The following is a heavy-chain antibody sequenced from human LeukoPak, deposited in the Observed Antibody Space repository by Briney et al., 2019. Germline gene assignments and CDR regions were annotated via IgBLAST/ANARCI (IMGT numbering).Heavy chain of an antibody. D-gene: IGHD1-1*01. J-gene: IGHJ5*02. Sequence: GGSLRLSCAASGFTFSNAWMSWVRQAPGKGLEWVGQIESKIDGETTDYAAPVKGRFTISRDDSERTLYLQMNSLRAEDTAVYYCAKQRKLEWTTWGQGTLVTVSS. CDR2: IESKIDGETT. V-gene: IGHV3-15*04. CDR1: GFTFSNAW. CDR3: AKQRKLEWTT.